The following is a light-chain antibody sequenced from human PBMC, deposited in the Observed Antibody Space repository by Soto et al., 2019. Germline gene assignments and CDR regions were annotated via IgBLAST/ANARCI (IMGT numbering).Light chain of an antibody. Sequence: QAVVTQPPSLSAAPGQTVTISCSGGPSNFGNNYVSWYQQVAGTTPKLLIFDNNKRPSGIPDRFSGSKSGTSATLGIAGLQTGDAADYYCATWDSSLSAWLFGGGTQLTVL. CDR3: ATWDSSLSAWL. CDR2: DNN. V-gene: IGLV1-51*01. J-gene: IGLJ3*02. CDR1: PSNFGNNY.